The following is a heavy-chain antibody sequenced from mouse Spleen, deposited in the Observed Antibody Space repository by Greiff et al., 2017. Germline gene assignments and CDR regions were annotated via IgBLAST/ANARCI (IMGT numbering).Heavy chain of an antibody. CDR2: IDPSDSET. CDR3: ARGFYYGNYEGCAMDY. J-gene: IGHJ4*01. CDR1: GYTFTSYW. Sequence: VQLQQPGAELVRPGSSVKLSCKASGYTFTSYWMHWVKQRPIQGLEWIGNIDPSDSETHYNQKFKDKATLTVDKSSSTAYMQLSSLTSEDSAVYYCARGFYYGNYEGCAMDYWGQGTSVTVSS. D-gene: IGHD2-1*01. V-gene: IGHV1-52*01.